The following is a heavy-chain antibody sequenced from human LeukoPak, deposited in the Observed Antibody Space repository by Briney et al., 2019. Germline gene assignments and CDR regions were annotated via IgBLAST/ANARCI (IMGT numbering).Heavy chain of an antibody. D-gene: IGHD3-3*01. CDR3: ATFWSGPTYFDY. J-gene: IGHJ4*02. V-gene: IGHV1-2*02. CDR1: GYTFTGYY. CDR2: INPNSGGT. Sequence: ASVKVSCMASGYTFTGYYMHWVRQAPGQGLEWMGWINPNSGGTNYAQKFQGKVTMTRDTSISTAYMELSRLRSDGTAVYYCATFWSGPTYFDYWGQGTLVTVSS.